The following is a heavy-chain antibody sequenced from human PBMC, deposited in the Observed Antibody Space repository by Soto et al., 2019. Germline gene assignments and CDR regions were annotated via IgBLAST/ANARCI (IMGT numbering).Heavy chain of an antibody. Sequence: QVQLVQSGAEVKKPGASVKVSCKASGYTFTSYGISWVRQAPGQGLEWMGWISAYNGNTNYAQKLQGRVTMTTDTSTRTAYMELRSLRSDDTAVYYCARYGAGYCSGGSCYGPFDYWGQGTLVTVSS. D-gene: IGHD2-15*01. CDR2: ISAYNGNT. V-gene: IGHV1-18*01. CDR3: ARYGAGYCSGGSCYGPFDY. CDR1: GYTFTSYG. J-gene: IGHJ4*02.